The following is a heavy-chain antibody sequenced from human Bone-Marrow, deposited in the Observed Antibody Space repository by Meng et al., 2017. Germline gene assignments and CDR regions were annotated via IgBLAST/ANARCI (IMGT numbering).Heavy chain of an antibody. J-gene: IGHJ4*02. D-gene: IGHD5-18*01. CDR2: INHSGGT. CDR3: ARQGDTAMATFDY. Sequence: QVQLQQWGAGLLKLSETLSLTCAGYGGTFSDYYWSWIRQPPGKGLEWIGEINHSGGTKYTPSLESRVTISIDTSKNQFSLKLSSVTAADTAIYYCARQGDTAMATFDYWGQGTLVTVSS. V-gene: IGHV4-34*01. CDR1: GGTFSDYY.